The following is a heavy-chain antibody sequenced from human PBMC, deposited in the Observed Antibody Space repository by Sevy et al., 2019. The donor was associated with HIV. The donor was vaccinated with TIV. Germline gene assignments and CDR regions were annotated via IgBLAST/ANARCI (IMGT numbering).Heavy chain of an antibody. CDR3: ATTKDYYESSGDPFDY. CDR1: GYTLTKLS. CDR2: FDPEDGKR. D-gene: IGHD3-22*01. Sequence: ASVNVSCKVSGYTLTKLSMHWVRQVRGKGLEWMGSFDPEDGKRIYAQKFQGRFTMTEDTSTDTGNLDLNSLRSEDSAVYFCATTKDYYESSGDPFDYWGQGTLVTVSS. J-gene: IGHJ4*02. V-gene: IGHV1-24*01.